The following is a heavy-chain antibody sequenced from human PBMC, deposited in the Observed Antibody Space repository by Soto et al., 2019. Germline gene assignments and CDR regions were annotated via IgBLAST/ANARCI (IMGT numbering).Heavy chain of an antibody. Sequence: GGSLRLSCAASGFTFSSYSMNWVRQAPGKGLEWVSSISSSSSYIYYADSVKGRFTISRDNAKNSLYLQMNSLRAEDTAVYYCARIAITMVRGVIITPNNYYYYMDVWGKGTTVTVSS. CDR1: GFTFSSYS. D-gene: IGHD3-10*01. CDR3: ARIAITMVRGVIITPNNYYYYMDV. J-gene: IGHJ6*03. V-gene: IGHV3-21*01. CDR2: ISSSSSYI.